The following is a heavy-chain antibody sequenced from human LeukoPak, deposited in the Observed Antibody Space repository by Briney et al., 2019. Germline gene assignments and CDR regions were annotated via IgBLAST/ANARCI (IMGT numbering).Heavy chain of an antibody. Sequence: SETLSLTCAVYGGSFSGYYWSWIRQPPGKGLEWIGEINHSGSTNYNPSLKSRVTISVDTSKNQFSLKLSSVTAADTAVYYCARSIVVVPAAIDVGGWFDPWGQGTLVTVSS. CDR3: ARSIVVVPAAIDVGGWFDP. CDR1: GGSFSGYY. J-gene: IGHJ5*02. CDR2: INHSGST. V-gene: IGHV4-34*01. D-gene: IGHD2-2*01.